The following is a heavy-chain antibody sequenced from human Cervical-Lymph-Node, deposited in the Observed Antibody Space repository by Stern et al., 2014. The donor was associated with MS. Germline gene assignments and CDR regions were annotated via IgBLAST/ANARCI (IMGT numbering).Heavy chain of an antibody. CDR3: ATFISAAGTFNH. V-gene: IGHV1-18*01. Sequence: QVQLVQSGGEVKKPGASVKVSCKASGYNTTSSGFTWVRQAPGQGLEWMGWISAYNGNTNYAQKFQGRVTMTTDTSTSTAYMEVRSLRSDDTAVYYCATFISAAGTFNHWGQGTLVTVSS. D-gene: IGHD6-13*01. CDR1: GYNTTSSG. J-gene: IGHJ4*02. CDR2: ISAYNGNT.